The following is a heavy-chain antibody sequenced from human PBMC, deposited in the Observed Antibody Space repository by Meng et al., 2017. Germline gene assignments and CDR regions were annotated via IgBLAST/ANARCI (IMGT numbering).Heavy chain of an antibody. CDR3: SRDLVAGTGVSAFDI. D-gene: IGHD6-19*01. V-gene: IGHV4-39*07. CDR1: GGSISSSSYY. J-gene: IGHJ3*02. CDR2: IYYSGST. Sequence: ESLKISCTVSGGSISSSSYYWGWNRQPPGQGLEWIGSIYYSGSTYYNPSLKSRVTISVDTSKNQFSLKLSSVTAADTAVYYCSRDLVAGTGVSAFDIWGQGTMVTVSS.